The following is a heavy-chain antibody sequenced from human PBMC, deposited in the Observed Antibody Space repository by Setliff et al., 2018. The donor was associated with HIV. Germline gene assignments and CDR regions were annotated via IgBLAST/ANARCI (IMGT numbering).Heavy chain of an antibody. V-gene: IGHV4-39*07. Sequence: KPSETLSLTCTVPGGSISSSSYYWGWIRQPPGKGLEWIGSIYHSGRTYYNPSLKSRVTISVDTSKNQFSLNLSSVTAAETAVYYCAPRHHKYGFLWGQGTLVTVSS. CDR2: IYHSGRT. J-gene: IGHJ4*02. CDR1: GGSISSSSYY. CDR3: APRHHKYGFL. D-gene: IGHD3-10*01.